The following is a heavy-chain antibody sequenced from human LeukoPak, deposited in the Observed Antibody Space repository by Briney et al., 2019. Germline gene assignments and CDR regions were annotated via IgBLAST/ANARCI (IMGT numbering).Heavy chain of an antibody. V-gene: IGHV1-3*01. CDR1: GYTFTTYV. D-gene: IGHD1-1*01. CDR3: ARHERDFDY. CDR2: ISAGNGNT. J-gene: IGHJ4*02. Sequence: ASVKVSCKASGYTFTTYVIHWVRQAPGQRPEWMGWISAGNGNTKYSEKFQGRISFSRDTSATTVHMDLRSLRSEDTAVYYCARHERDFDYWGQGTLVTVSS.